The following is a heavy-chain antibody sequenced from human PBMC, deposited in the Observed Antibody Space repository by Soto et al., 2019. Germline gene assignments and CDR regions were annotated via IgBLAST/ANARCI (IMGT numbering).Heavy chain of an antibody. V-gene: IGHV3-15*01. CDR1: GFTFSNAW. CDR2: IKSKTDGGTT. J-gene: IGHJ5*02. D-gene: IGHD5-12*01. Sequence: GGSLRLSCAASGFTFSNAWMSWVRQAPGKGLEWVGRIKSKTDGGTTDYAAPVKGRFTISRDDSKNTLYLQMKSLKTEDTAVYYCTTRLRNIVATNEALNWFDPWGQGTLVTVSS. CDR3: TTRLRNIVATNEALNWFDP.